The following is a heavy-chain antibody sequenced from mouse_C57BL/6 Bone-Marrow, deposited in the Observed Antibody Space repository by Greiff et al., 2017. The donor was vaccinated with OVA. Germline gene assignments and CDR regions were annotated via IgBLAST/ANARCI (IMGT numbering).Heavy chain of an antibody. V-gene: IGHV5-17*01. J-gene: IGHJ2*01. CDR2: ISSGSSTI. Sequence: DVQLQESGGGLVKPGGSLKLSCAASGFTFSDYGMHWVRQAPEKGLEWVAYISSGSSTIYYAATVKGRFTISSDNAKNTLFLQMTSLRAEDTAMYYCATSPGTGDYWGQGTTLTVSS. CDR3: ATSPGTGDY. D-gene: IGHD4-1*01. CDR1: GFTFSDYG.